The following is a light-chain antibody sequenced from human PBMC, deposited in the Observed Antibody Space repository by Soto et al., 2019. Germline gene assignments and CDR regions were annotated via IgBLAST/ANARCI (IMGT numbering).Light chain of an antibody. Sequence: QSVRTQPASVSGSPGQSITISCAGTSTDVGAYDYVSWYQQRPGRAPKLIIFEVNNRPSGISNRFSGSKSGYTASLTIAGLRAEDEADYYCNSYTTTNTLIFGAGTKLTVL. CDR3: NSYTTTNTLI. CDR2: EVN. CDR1: STDVGAYDY. J-gene: IGLJ2*01. V-gene: IGLV2-14*01.